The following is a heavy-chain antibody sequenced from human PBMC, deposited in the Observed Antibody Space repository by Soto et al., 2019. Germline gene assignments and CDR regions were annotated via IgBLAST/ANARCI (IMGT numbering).Heavy chain of an antibody. CDR2: ITGSSDYT. J-gene: IGHJ4*02. D-gene: IGHD2-8*02. V-gene: IGHV3-23*01. Sequence: GGSLRLSCEASGFIFSSYAMNWVRQAPGKGLQWVSSITGSSDYTSYLASVTGRLTISRDNSKNTLYLQMNSLRAEDTAVYFCANEHTPGAHYAVDYWRQGTLVTVS. CDR3: ANEHTPGAHYAVDY. CDR1: GFIFSSYA.